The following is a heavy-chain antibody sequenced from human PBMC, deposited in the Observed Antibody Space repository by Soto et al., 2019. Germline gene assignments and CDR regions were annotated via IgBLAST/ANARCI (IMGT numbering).Heavy chain of an antibody. J-gene: IGHJ4*02. V-gene: IGHV1-8*01. CDR3: ARAGRFLAPRRFDY. CDR1: GYTFTSYD. D-gene: IGHD3-3*01. Sequence: ASVKVSCKASGYTFTSYDINWVRQATGQGLEWMGWMNPNSGNTGYAQKFQGRVTMTRNTSISTAYMELSSLRSEDTAVYYCARAGRFLAPRRFDYWGQGTLVTVSS. CDR2: MNPNSGNT.